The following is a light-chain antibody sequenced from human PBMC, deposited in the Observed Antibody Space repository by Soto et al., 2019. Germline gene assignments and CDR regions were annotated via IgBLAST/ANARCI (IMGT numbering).Light chain of an antibody. J-gene: IGKJ3*01. CDR1: QSISTY. V-gene: IGKV3-11*01. Sequence: EIVLTQSPATLSLSPGERATLSCRASQSISTYVAWYQQKPGQAPRLLIFDTSNRATGIPARFSGSGSGTEFNLTISSREPDDFAVYYCEPSVNWRPFPFTVGPGTTVDL. CDR2: DTS. CDR3: EPSVNWRPFPFT.